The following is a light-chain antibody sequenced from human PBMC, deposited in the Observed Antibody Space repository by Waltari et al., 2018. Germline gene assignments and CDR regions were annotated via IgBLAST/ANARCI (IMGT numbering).Light chain of an antibody. CDR3: QQSYSTLGWT. J-gene: IGKJ1*01. Sequence: DIQMTQSPSSLSASVGDKVNITCRASQSISGYLNWYQQKPGKAPKLLIYAASSLQSGVPSRFSGSGSEKNYTITISSLQPEDFEIYYCQQSYSTLGWTFGQGTKVEIK. V-gene: IGKV1-39*01. CDR2: AAS. CDR1: QSISGY.